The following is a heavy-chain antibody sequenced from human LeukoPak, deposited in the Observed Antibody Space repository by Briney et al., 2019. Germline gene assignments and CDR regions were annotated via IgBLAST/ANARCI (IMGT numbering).Heavy chain of an antibody. V-gene: IGHV4-61*02. D-gene: IGHD3-3*01. J-gene: IGHJ5*02. CDR1: GGSISSGNYY. CDR2: IYTSGNT. CDR3: ARDLITTPYNWFDP. Sequence: TSETLSLTCTVSGGSISSGNYYWGWIRQPAGKGLEWIGRIYTSGNTNYNPSLKSRVTVSIDTSKNQFSLKLSSVTAADTAVYYCARDLITTPYNWFDPWGPGTLVIVSS.